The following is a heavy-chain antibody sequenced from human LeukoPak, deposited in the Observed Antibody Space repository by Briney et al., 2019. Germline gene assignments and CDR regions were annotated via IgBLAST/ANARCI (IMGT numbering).Heavy chain of an antibody. CDR1: GFIFSSYE. D-gene: IGHD1-7*01. V-gene: IGHV3-48*03. Sequence: QPGGSLRLSCAASGFIFSSYEMEWVRQTPEKGLEYISYISSSGNNIHYADSVEGRFTISRDNAKNSLYLQMNSLRAEDTAVYYCARERELHLDYWGQGTVVTVSS. J-gene: IGHJ4*02. CDR2: ISSSGNNI. CDR3: ARERELHLDY.